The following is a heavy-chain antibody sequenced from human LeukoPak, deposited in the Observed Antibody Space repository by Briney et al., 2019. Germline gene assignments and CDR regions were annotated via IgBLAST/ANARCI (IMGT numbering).Heavy chain of an antibody. V-gene: IGHV3-20*04. J-gene: IGHJ6*03. CDR3: ARAPGVRYYYYMDV. Sequence: GGSLRLSCAASGFTFSRYSLNWVRQAPGKGLEWVSGINWNGGSTGYADSVKGRFTISRDNAKNFLYLQMNGLRAEDTALYYCARAPGVRYYYYMDVWGKGTTVTVSS. D-gene: IGHD2-8*01. CDR2: INWNGGST. CDR1: GFTFSRYS.